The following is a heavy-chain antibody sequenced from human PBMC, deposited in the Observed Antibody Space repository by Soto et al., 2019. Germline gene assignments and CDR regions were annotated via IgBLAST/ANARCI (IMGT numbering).Heavy chain of an antibody. CDR1: GYTFTSYD. CDR2: MNPNSGNT. CDR3: ARDSSTSLYYYYYYYMDV. Sequence: ASVKVSCKASGYTFTSYDINWVRQATGQGLEWMGWMNPNSGNTGYAQKFQGRVTMTRNTSISTAYMELSSLRSEDTAVYYCARDSSTSLYYYYYYYMDVWGKGTTVTVSS. J-gene: IGHJ6*03. D-gene: IGHD2-2*01. V-gene: IGHV1-8*01.